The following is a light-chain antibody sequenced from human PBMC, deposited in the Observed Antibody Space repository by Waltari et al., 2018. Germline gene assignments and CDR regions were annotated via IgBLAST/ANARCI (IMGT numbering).Light chain of an antibody. Sequence: TLVTHAPSLSVSPRAPATLPCASCPRSVSTTPSPTRYQQPPGQPPRTLVYKGISRSSGGPDRFSGSILGNTAALTITGAQADDESDYYCSMYMGSGVWVFGGGTKLTVL. J-gene: IGLJ3*02. CDR1: PRSVSTTPS. V-gene: IGLV8-61*01. CDR3: SMYMGSGVWV. CDR2: KGI.